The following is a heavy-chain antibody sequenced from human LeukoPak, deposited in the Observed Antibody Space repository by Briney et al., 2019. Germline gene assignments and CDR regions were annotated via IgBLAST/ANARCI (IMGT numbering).Heavy chain of an antibody. J-gene: IGHJ4*02. CDR1: GFTFSGSA. CDR3: TRLGYYYDGDY. D-gene: IGHD3-22*01. V-gene: IGHV3-73*01. CDR2: IRSKANSYAT. Sequence: SGGSLRLSCAASGFTFSGSAMHWVRQASGKGLEWVGRIRSKANSYATAYAASVKGRFTISRDDSKNTAYLQMNSLKTEDTAVYYCTRLGYYYDGDYWGQGTLVTVSS.